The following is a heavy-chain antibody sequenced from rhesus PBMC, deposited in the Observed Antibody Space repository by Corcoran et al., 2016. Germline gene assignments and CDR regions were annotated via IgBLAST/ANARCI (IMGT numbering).Heavy chain of an antibody. V-gene: IGHV4-160*01. D-gene: IGHD6-13*01. CDR1: GGSISSNY. J-gene: IGHJ1*01. Sequence: QVQLQESGPGLVKPSETLSLTCAVSGGSISSNYWSWIRQPPGKGLEWIGYFYGSSGSTYYNPSLKSRVTISTDPSKNQFSLKLSSVTAADTAVYYCARSYSSWSGLYFEFWGQGALVTVSS. CDR2: FYGSSGST. CDR3: ARSYSSWSGLYFEF.